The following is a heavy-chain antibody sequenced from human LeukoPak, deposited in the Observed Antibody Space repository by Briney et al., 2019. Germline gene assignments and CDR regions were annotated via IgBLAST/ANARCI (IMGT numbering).Heavy chain of an antibody. CDR2: IYYSGST. D-gene: IGHD5-12*01. CDR1: GGSISSYY. V-gene: IGHV4-59*01. CDR3: ARMATVEGFDY. Sequence: SETLSLTCTVSGGSISSYYWSWIRQPPGKGLEWIGYIYYSGSTNYNPSLKSRVTISVDTSKNQFSLKLSSVTAADTAVYYCARMATVEGFDYWGQGTLVTVSS. J-gene: IGHJ4*02.